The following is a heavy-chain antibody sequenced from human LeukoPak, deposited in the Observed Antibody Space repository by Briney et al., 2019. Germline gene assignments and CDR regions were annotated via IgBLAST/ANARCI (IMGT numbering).Heavy chain of an antibody. V-gene: IGHV1-2*02. J-gene: IGHJ3*02. CDR3: ARDPLSSWYIEGAFDI. Sequence: ASVKASCKASGYTFTGYYMHGGGQAPGQGLKCRGWTNLNSGGTNYAQKFQGRVTMTRDMSTSTVYMELSSLRSEDTAVYYCARDPLSSWYIEGAFDIWGQGTMVTVSS. D-gene: IGHD6-13*01. CDR1: GYTFTGYY. CDR2: TNLNSGGT.